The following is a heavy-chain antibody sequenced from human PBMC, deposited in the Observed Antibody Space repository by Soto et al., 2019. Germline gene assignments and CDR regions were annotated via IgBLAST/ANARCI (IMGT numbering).Heavy chain of an antibody. Sequence: SETLSLTCTVSGGSISSYYWSWIRQPPGKGLEWIGYMYYSGSTTYNPSLKSRVTMSVDTSKNQFSLKLRSVTAADTAVYYCARSQTADNWFDPWGQGTMVTVYS. CDR3: ARSQTADNWFDP. V-gene: IGHV4-59*01. D-gene: IGHD2-21*02. CDR2: MYYSGST. CDR1: GGSISSYY. J-gene: IGHJ5*02.